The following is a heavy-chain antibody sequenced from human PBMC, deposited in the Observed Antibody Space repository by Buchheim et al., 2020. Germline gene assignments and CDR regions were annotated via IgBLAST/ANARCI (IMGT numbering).Heavy chain of an antibody. CDR3: ARVGPDVYYDILTGYLVGYFDY. V-gene: IGHV4-39*01. D-gene: IGHD3-9*01. J-gene: IGHJ4*02. CDR2: IYYSGST. Sequence: QLQLQESGPGLVKPSETLSLTCTVSGGSISSSSYYWGWIRQPPGKGLEWIGSIYYSGSTYYNPSLKSRVTISVDTSKNQFSLKLSSVTAADTAVYYCARVGPDVYYDILTGYLVGYFDYWGQGTL. CDR1: GGSISSSSYY.